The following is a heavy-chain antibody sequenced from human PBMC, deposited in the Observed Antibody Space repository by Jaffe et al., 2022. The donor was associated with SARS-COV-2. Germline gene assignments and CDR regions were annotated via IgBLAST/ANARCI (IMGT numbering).Heavy chain of an antibody. CDR1: GFSFSGHW. D-gene: IGHD1-26*01. J-gene: IGHJ4*02. CDR3: AGGSHYDY. Sequence: EVQLVESGGGLVQPGGSLRLSCAASGFSFSGHWMYWVRQPPGKGLVWVSRIKADESSITYADSVRGRFTISRDSARNTLFLQMRNLRAEDTAVYYCAGGSHYDYWGQGTLVTVSS. CDR2: IKADESSI. V-gene: IGHV3-74*01.